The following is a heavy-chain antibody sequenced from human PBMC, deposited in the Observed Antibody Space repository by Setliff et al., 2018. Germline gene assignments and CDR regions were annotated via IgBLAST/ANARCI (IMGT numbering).Heavy chain of an antibody. CDR2: ISANNGHT. V-gene: IGHV1-18*01. J-gene: IGHJ4*02. D-gene: IGHD2-21*01. CDR3: VRGYCDGIGCPAPLYYFDS. CDR1: GYIFSTYG. Sequence: GASVKVSCKASGYIFSTYGITWVRQAPGQGLEWMGWISANNGHTKYVQKFQGRITVTTDLSTSTAYLDLRSLRSDDTAVYYCVRGYCDGIGCPAPLYYFDSWGQGTLVTVSS.